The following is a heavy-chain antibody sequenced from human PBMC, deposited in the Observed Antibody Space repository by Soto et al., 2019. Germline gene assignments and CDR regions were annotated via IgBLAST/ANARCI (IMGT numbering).Heavy chain of an antibody. J-gene: IGHJ6*02. CDR2: ISWNSGSI. Sequence: SLRLSCAASGFTFDDYAMHWVRQAPGKGLEWVSGISWNSGSIGYADSVKGRFTISRDNAKNSLYLQMSSLRAEDTALYYCAKEGWGYYYYGMDVWGQGTTVTVSS. CDR1: GFTFDDYA. V-gene: IGHV3-9*01. CDR3: AKEGWGYYYYGMDV. D-gene: IGHD1-26*01.